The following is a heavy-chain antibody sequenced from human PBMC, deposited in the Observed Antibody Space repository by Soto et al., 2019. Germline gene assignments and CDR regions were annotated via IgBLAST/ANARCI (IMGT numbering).Heavy chain of an antibody. CDR2: IKSKGHGGTT. Sequence: GGSLRLSCAASGFAFSNAWINWVRQAPGKGLEWVGRIKSKGHGGTTDFAAPVRGRFAISRDDSRNMVYMQMNSLNTDDTAVYYCTTDSHTTATVVCFDYSGHGTLVTVSS. CDR3: TTDSHTTATVVCFDY. V-gene: IGHV3-15*07. J-gene: IGHJ4*01. D-gene: IGHD1-26*01. CDR1: GFAFSNAW.